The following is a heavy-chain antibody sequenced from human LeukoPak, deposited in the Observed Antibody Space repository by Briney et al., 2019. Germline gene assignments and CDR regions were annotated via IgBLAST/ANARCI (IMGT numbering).Heavy chain of an antibody. CDR1: GFTFSSYA. Sequence: PGGSLRLSCAASGFTFSSYAMSWVRQAPGKGLEWVSAISGSGGSTYYADSVKGRFTISRDNSKNTLYLQMNSLRAEDTAVYYCATDSYNWNDAFDIWGQGTMVTVSS. CDR3: ATDSYNWNDAFDI. D-gene: IGHD1-1*01. V-gene: IGHV3-23*01. J-gene: IGHJ3*02. CDR2: ISGSGGST.